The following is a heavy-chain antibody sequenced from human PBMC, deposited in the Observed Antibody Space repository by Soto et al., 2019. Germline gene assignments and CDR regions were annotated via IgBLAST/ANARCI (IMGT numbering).Heavy chain of an antibody. CDR1: GGSISSSSYY. Sequence: SETLSLTCTVSGGSISSSSYYWGWIRQPPGKGLEWIGSIYYSGSTYYNPSLKSRVTISVDTSKNQFSLKLSSVTAADTAVYYCARYYSGYDSHDYWGQGTLVTVSS. CDR2: IYYSGST. J-gene: IGHJ4*02. CDR3: ARYYSGYDSHDY. D-gene: IGHD5-12*01. V-gene: IGHV4-39*01.